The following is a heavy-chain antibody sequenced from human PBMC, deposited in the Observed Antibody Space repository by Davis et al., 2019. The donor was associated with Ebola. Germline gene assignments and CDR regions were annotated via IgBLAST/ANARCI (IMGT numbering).Heavy chain of an antibody. Sequence: GESLKISCAASGFTFRSYAMHWVRQAPGKGLEWVAVISYDGSNKYYADSVKGRFTISRDNSKNTLYLQMNSLRAEDTAVYYCARDGWYWGQGTLVTVSS. CDR1: GFTFRSYA. CDR3: ARDGWY. CDR2: ISYDGSNK. J-gene: IGHJ4*02. V-gene: IGHV3-30-3*01. D-gene: IGHD6-19*01.